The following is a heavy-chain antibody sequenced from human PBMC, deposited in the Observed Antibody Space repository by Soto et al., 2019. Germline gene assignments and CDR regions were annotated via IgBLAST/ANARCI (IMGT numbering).Heavy chain of an antibody. Sequence: SETLSLTCTVSGGSISSGGYYWSWIRQHPGKGLEWIGYIYYSGSTYYNPSLKSRVTISVDTSKNQFSLKLSSVTAADTAVYYCARAGSIVVVPANWFDPWGQGTQVTVS. D-gene: IGHD2-2*01. CDR3: ARAGSIVVVPANWFDP. J-gene: IGHJ5*02. V-gene: IGHV4-31*03. CDR1: GGSISSGGYY. CDR2: IYYSGST.